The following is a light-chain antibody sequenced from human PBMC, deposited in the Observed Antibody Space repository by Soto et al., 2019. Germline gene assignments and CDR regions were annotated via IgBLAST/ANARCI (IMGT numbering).Light chain of an antibody. Sequence: DIQMTQSPSTLSASVGDRVTITCRASQTVSSWLAWYQQKPGKAPKLLIYDVSSLESGVPSRFSGSGSGTEFTLTISSLQPDDFATYYCQQYYSDSRTFGQGTRVDIK. V-gene: IGKV1-5*01. CDR2: DVS. CDR3: QQYYSDSRT. CDR1: QTVSSW. J-gene: IGKJ1*01.